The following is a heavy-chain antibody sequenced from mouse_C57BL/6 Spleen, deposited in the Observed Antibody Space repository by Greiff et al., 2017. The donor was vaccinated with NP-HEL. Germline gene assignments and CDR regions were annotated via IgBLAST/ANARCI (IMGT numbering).Heavy chain of an antibody. Sequence: EVQVVESGGGLVQPGGSLKLSCAASGFTFSDYGMAWVRQAPRKGPEWVAFISNLAYSIYYADTVTGRFTISRENAKNTLYLEMSSLRSEDTAMYYCARHSKGYFDYWGQGTTLTVSS. CDR2: ISNLAYSI. V-gene: IGHV5-15*01. CDR1: GFTFSDYG. J-gene: IGHJ2*01. CDR3: ARHSKGYFDY. D-gene: IGHD1-3*01.